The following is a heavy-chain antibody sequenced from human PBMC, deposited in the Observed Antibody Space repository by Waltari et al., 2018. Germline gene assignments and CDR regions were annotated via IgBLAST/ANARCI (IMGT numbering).Heavy chain of an antibody. D-gene: IGHD3-3*01. CDR2: IYYSGST. V-gene: IGHV4-39*07. CDR3: ASTIPRSRPYYFDY. Sequence: QLQLQESGPGLVKPSETLSLTCTVSGGSISSSSYYWGWIRQPPGEGLEWIGSIYYSGSTYYNPSLKSRVTISIDTSKNQFSLNLSSVTAADTAVYYCASTIPRSRPYYFDYWGQGTLVTVSS. CDR1: GGSISSSSYY. J-gene: IGHJ4*02.